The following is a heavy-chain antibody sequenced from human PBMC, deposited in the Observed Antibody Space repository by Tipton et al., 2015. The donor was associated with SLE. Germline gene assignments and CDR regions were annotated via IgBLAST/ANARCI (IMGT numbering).Heavy chain of an antibody. D-gene: IGHD3-3*01. CDR2: IRSKTDGGTT. V-gene: IGHV3-15*01. J-gene: IGHJ4*02. Sequence: SLRLSCAASGFTFTDAWMHWVRQTPGTGLERVGRIRSKTDGGTTIYAAPVKDRFTISRDDSENTLYLQMNSLKTEDTAVYYCTSGWSFDYWGQGTLVTVSS. CDR3: TSGWSFDY. CDR1: GFTFTDAW.